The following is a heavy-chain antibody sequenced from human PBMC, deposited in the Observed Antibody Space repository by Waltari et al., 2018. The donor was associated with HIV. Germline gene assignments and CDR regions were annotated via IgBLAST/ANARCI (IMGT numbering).Heavy chain of an antibody. V-gene: IGHV4-38-2*02. J-gene: IGHJ3*01. D-gene: IGHD3-22*01. CDR1: GSSISSRYY. CDR3: ARDQDYYDSSGYTCYAFDP. Sequence: QVRLQESGPGLVKPSETLSLTCSVSGSSISSRYYWGWIRPAPGKGLAWIGSIYRTGTTYYNPSLKSRVSVSLNMSKNQFSLKLSSVTAADTAVYYCARDQDYYDSSGYTCYAFDPWGQGTMVIVSS. CDR2: IYRTGTT.